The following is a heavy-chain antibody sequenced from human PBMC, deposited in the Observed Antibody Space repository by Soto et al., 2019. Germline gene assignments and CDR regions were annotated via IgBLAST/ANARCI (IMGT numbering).Heavy chain of an antibody. CDR2: IYYSGST. D-gene: IGHD3-9*01. CDR1: GGSISSSSYY. CDR3: ARATGNYDVLTGSKYYFDY. V-gene: IGHV4-39*01. Sequence: SETLSLTCTVSGGSISSSSYYWGWIRQPPGKGLEWIGSIYYSGSTYYNPSLKSRVTISVDTSKNQFSLKLSSVTAADTAVYYCARATGNYDVLTGSKYYFDYWGQGILVTVSS. J-gene: IGHJ4*02.